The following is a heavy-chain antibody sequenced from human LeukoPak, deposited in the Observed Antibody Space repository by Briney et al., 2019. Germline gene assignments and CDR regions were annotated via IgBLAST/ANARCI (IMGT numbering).Heavy chain of an antibody. CDR1: GFTLSSNY. CDR2: IYSGGST. D-gene: IGHD3-22*01. V-gene: IGHV3-66*01. Sequence: TGGSLRLSCAASGFTLSSNYMSWVRQAPGKGLEWVSVIYSGGSTYYADSVKGRFTISRDNSKNTLYLQMNSLRAEDTAVYYCAREYDSIGVFDPWGQGTLVTVSS. CDR3: AREYDSIGVFDP. J-gene: IGHJ5*02.